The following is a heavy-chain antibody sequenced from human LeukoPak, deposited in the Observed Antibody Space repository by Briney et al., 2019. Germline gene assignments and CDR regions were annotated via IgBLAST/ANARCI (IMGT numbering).Heavy chain of an antibody. J-gene: IGHJ4*02. CDR2: IYSGGST. D-gene: IGHD3-22*01. CDR1: GFTVSSNY. CDR3: ARETYYYDSSGYRHYYFDY. Sequence: GGSLGLSCAASGFTVSSNYMSWVRQAPGKGLDLVSLIYSGGSTYYADSVKGRFTISRDNSKNTLYLQMNSLRAEDTAVYYCARETYYYDSSGYRHYYFDYWGQGTLVTVSS. V-gene: IGHV3-53*01.